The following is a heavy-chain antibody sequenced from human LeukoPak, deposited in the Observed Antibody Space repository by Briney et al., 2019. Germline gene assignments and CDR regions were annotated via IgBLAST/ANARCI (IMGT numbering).Heavy chain of an antibody. CDR3: AIAAAGTINLDY. Sequence: ASVKVSCKASGYTFTDYYMNWVRQAPGQGLEWMGWINPNSGGTNYAQKFQGWVTMTRDTSISTAYMELSRLRSDDSAVYYCAIAAAGTINLDYWGQGTLVTVSS. V-gene: IGHV1-2*04. CDR1: GYTFTDYY. J-gene: IGHJ4*02. D-gene: IGHD6-13*01. CDR2: INPNSGGT.